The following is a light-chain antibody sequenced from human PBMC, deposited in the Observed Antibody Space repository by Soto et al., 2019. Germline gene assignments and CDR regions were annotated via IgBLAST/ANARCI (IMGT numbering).Light chain of an antibody. Sequence: QLVLTQPPSASGTPGQSVTISCSGSSSNIGSNTVNWYQHLPGTAPKLLMFSNGRRPSGVPDRFSGSKSGTSASLVIRELQSEDEADYYCAAFDDSLNVYVFATGTKVTVL. V-gene: IGLV1-44*01. CDR1: SSNIGSNT. CDR2: SNG. J-gene: IGLJ1*01. CDR3: AAFDDSLNVYV.